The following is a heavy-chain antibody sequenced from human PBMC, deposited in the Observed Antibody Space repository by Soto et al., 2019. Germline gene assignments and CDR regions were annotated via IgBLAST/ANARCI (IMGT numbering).Heavy chain of an antibody. CDR3: TSYHSYSSSQYYYYGMDV. CDR2: ISGSGGST. CDR1: GFTFSSYA. J-gene: IGHJ6*02. D-gene: IGHD6-13*01. Sequence: GGSLRLSCAASGFTFSSYAMSWVRQAPGKGLEWVSAISGSGGSTYYATAYAASVKGRFTISRDDSKNTAYLQMNSLKTEDTAVYYCTSYHSYSSSQYYYYGMDVWGQGTTVTVSS. V-gene: IGHV3-23*01.